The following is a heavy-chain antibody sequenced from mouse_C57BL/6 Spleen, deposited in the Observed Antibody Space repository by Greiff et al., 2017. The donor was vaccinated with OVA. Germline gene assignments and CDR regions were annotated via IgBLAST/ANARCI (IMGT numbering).Heavy chain of an antibody. CDR1: GYAFSSSW. CDR2: IYPGDGDT. J-gene: IGHJ3*01. D-gene: IGHD3-2*02. Sequence: LVESGPELVKPGASVKISCKASGYAFSSSWMNWVKQRPGKGLEWIGRIYPGDGDTNYNGKFKGKATLTADKSSSTAYMQLSSLTSEDSAVYFCARPTAQALAYWGQGTLVTVSA. V-gene: IGHV1-82*01. CDR3: ARPTAQALAY.